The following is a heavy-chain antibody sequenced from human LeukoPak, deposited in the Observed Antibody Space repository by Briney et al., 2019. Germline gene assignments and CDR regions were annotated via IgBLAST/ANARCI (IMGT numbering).Heavy chain of an antibody. CDR1: GGSISSSNW. CDR3: ARHRPSYYYDSSGYYFDY. Sequence: PSGTLSLTCAVSGGSISSSNWWSWVRQPPGKGLEWIGEIYHSGSTNYNPSLKSRVTISVDTSKNQFSLKLSSVTAADTAVYYCARHRPSYYYDSSGYYFDYWGQGTLVTVSS. J-gene: IGHJ4*02. V-gene: IGHV4-4*02. D-gene: IGHD3-22*01. CDR2: IYHSGST.